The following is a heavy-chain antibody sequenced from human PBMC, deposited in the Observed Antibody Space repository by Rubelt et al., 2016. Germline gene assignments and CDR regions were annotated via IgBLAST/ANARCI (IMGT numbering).Heavy chain of an antibody. Sequence: QVQLQESGPGLVKPSETLSLTCTVSGGSISSYYWSWIRQPPGKGLEWIGYIYYSGSTSYNPSLKSRVTISVDPSKNQFSLRLSCVSAADTAGDYCARQNRYYYYGMDVWGQGTTVTVSS. CDR3: ARQNRYYYYGMDV. V-gene: IGHV4-59*08. CDR1: GGSISSYY. J-gene: IGHJ6*02. CDR2: IYYSGST.